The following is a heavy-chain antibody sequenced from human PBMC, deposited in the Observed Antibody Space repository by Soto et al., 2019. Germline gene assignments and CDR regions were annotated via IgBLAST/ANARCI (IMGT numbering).Heavy chain of an antibody. CDR2: IYYSGIT. J-gene: IGHJ5*02. D-gene: IGHD2-15*01. CDR1: GGTISSGVYY. V-gene: IGHV4-31*03. CDR3: ARERGSSGGTLNWFDP. Sequence: SETLSLTCTVSGGTISSGVYYWSGIRQHPRKGLEWIGYIYYSGITYYNPSLKSRVTISVDTSKNQFSLKLSSVTAADTAVYYCARERGSSGGTLNWFDPWGQGTLVTVSS.